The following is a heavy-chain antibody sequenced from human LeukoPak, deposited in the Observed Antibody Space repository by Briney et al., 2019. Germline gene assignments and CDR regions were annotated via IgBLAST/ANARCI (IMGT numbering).Heavy chain of an antibody. Sequence: GGSLRLSCAASGFTVSSTYMSWIRQAPGKGLEWVSVLYSGGSTYYVDSVKGRFTISRDNSKHTLYLQMNSLRAEDTAVYYCASLVGATDAFDIWGQGTVVTVSS. D-gene: IGHD1-26*01. CDR1: GFTVSSTY. V-gene: IGHV3-66*01. CDR2: LYSGGST. J-gene: IGHJ3*02. CDR3: ASLVGATDAFDI.